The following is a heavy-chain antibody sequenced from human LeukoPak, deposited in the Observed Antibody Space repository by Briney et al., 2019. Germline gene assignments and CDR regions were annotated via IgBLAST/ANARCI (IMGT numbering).Heavy chain of an antibody. V-gene: IGHV3-30*02. CDR3: SYSNYDYYYYYYMDV. CDR1: GFTFSNYG. Sequence: GGSLRLSCAASGFTFSNYGMHWVRQAPGKGLEWVAFIRSDGSDKHYVDSVKGRFTISRDNSKNTLYLQMNSLRAEDTAVYYCSYSNYDYYYYYYMDVWGKGTTVTVSS. D-gene: IGHD4-11*01. CDR2: IRSDGSDK. J-gene: IGHJ6*03.